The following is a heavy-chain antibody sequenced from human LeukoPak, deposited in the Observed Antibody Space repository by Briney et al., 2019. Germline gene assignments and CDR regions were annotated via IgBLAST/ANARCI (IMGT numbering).Heavy chain of an antibody. Sequence: PSETLSLTCTVSGGSISNYYWSWIRQPPGKGLEWIGSIYYSGSTYYNPSLKSRVTISVDTSKNQFSLKLSSVTAADTAVYYCARLRFLEWFPRAFDIWGQGTMVTVSS. D-gene: IGHD3-3*01. CDR2: IYYSGST. J-gene: IGHJ3*02. CDR3: ARLRFLEWFPRAFDI. V-gene: IGHV4-39*01. CDR1: GGSISNYY.